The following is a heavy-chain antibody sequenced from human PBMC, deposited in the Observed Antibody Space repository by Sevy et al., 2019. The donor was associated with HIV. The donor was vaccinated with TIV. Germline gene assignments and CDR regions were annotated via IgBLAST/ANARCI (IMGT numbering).Heavy chain of an antibody. V-gene: IGHV4-30-4*01. CDR2: IYYSGLT. D-gene: IGHD4-4*01. CDR3: ARSYSDYSNALAFDY. CDR1: GGSIRSGDYN. Sequence: SETLSLTCTVSGGSIRSGDYNWNWIRQPPGKGLEWIGYIYYSGLTYYNPSLKSRITLSVDTSENQFSLTLSSVTAADTAVYYCARSYSDYSNALAFDYWGQGTLVTVSS. J-gene: IGHJ4*02.